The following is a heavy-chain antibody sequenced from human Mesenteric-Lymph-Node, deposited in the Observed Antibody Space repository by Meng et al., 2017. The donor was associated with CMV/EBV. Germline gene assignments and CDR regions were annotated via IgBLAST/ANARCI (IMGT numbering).Heavy chain of an antibody. Sequence: GGSLRLSCEASGFTLRSYAMSWVRQAPGRGLEWVSISSASGDSAYYADSVKGRFTISRDNPKNTLYLQMNSLRAEDTAVYYCARDLPSSGWLGYWGQGTLVTVS. CDR2: SSASGDSA. V-gene: IGHV3-23*01. J-gene: IGHJ4*02. CDR1: GFTLRSYA. CDR3: ARDLPSSGWLGY. D-gene: IGHD6-19*01.